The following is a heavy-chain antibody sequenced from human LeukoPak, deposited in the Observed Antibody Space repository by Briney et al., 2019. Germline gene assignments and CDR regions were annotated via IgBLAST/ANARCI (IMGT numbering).Heavy chain of an antibody. D-gene: IGHD7-27*01. CDR2: ISGSGGST. Sequence: GGSLRLSCAASGFTFSSYAMSWVRQAPGKGLEWVSAISGSGGSTYYADSVKGRFTISRGISKNTLYLQMNDLGAEDTALYYCVRGLSGVSSWYFDLWGRGTLVSVSS. V-gene: IGHV3-23*01. CDR3: VRGLSGVSSWYFDL. J-gene: IGHJ2*01. CDR1: GFTFSSYA.